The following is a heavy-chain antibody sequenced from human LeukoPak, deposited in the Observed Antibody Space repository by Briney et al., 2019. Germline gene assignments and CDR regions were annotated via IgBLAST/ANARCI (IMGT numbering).Heavy chain of an antibody. CDR2: ISGSGGST. J-gene: IGHJ4*02. D-gene: IGHD3-22*01. V-gene: IGHV3-23*01. CDR3: AKDRYYYDSSGPDLIFDC. CDR1: GFTFSSYA. Sequence: PGGSLRLSCAASGFTFSSYAMSWVRQAPGKGLEWVSAISGSGGSTYYADSVKGRFTISRDNSKNTPYLQMNSLRAEDTAVYYCAKDRYYYDSSGPDLIFDCWGQGSLVTVSS.